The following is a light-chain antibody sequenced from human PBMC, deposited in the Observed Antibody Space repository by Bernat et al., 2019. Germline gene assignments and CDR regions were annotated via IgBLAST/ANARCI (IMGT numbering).Light chain of an antibody. V-gene: IGKV1-9*01. CDR1: QVIGIY. Sequence: DIQLTQSPPFLSASVGDRVTITFRASQVIGIYLDWYQQKPGKAPKLLIYGASTLQTGVPSRFSGSGSGTEFTLTINNLQPEDFATFYCQHLNNCPITFGQGTRLAIK. CDR2: GAS. CDR3: QHLNNCPIT. J-gene: IGKJ5*01.